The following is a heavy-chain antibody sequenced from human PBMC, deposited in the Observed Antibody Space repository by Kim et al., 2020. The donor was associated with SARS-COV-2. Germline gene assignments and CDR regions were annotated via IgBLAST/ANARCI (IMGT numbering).Heavy chain of an antibody. J-gene: IGHJ6*02. V-gene: IGHV4-59*09. D-gene: IGHD6-19*01. CDR3: ARGRDSSGWYDGFHYYGMDV. Sequence: RVTISVDTSKNQFSLKLSSVTAADTAVYYCARGRDSSGWYDGFHYYGMDVWGQGTTVTVSS.